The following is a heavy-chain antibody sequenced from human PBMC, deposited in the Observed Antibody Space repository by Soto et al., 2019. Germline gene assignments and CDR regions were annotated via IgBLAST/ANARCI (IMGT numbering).Heavy chain of an antibody. D-gene: IGHD3-10*01. V-gene: IGHV1-8*01. CDR1: GYTFTSYD. Sequence: QVQLVQSGAEVKKPGASVKVSCKASGYTFTSYDINWVRQATGQGLEWMGWMNPNSGNTGYAQKFQGRVTMTRNTSISRAYMELSSLRSEDTAVYYCARGVVGRVFRGATRYSYCGMDVWGQGTTVTVSS. J-gene: IGHJ6*02. CDR2: MNPNSGNT. CDR3: ARGVVGRVFRGATRYSYCGMDV.